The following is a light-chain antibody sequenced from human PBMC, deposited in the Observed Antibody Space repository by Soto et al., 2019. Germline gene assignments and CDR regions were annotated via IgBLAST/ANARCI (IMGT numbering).Light chain of an antibody. J-gene: IGKJ2*01. CDR3: QQYNIWPPYT. CDR2: GAS. Sequence: TQSPSSLSASVGDRVTITCRASQGISSYLAWYRQKPGQAPRVLIFGASTRATGTPARFSGSGSGTEFTLTISSLQPEDFAVYYCQQYNIWPPYTFGQGTKLEIK. CDR1: QGISSY. V-gene: IGKV3-15*01.